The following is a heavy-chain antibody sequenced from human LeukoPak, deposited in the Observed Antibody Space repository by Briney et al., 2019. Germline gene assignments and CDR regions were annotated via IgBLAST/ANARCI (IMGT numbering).Heavy chain of an antibody. CDR2: IYYSGST. J-gene: IGHJ4*02. Sequence: PSETLSLTCTVSGGSISSYYWSWIRQPPGKGLEWLGYIYYSGSTNYNPSLKSRVTISVDTSKNQFSLKLSSVTAADTAVYYCARVLGSVGSYGDYFDYWGQGTLVTVSS. D-gene: IGHD2-15*01. CDR1: GGSISSYY. V-gene: IGHV4-59*01. CDR3: ARVLGSVGSYGDYFDY.